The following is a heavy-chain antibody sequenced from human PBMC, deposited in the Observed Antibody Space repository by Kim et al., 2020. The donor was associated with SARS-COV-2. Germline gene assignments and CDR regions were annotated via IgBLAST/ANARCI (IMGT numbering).Heavy chain of an antibody. Sequence: GGSLRLSCAASGFSFSAYFLSWVRQSPGKGLEWVSGITGNGRSPHYADTVKGRFTISRDNSNSMLYLQMNNLTADDTAVYYCGHPYYYGSVYYAMDIWGQGTTVTVSS. CDR1: GFSFSAYF. CDR2: ITGNGRSP. CDR3: GHPYYYGSVYYAMDI. V-gene: IGHV3-23*01. D-gene: IGHD3-10*01. J-gene: IGHJ6*02.